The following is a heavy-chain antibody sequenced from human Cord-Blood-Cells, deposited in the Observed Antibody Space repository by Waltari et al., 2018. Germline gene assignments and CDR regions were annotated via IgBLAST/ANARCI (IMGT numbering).Heavy chain of an antibody. V-gene: IGHV4-34*01. D-gene: IGHD6-19*01. Sequence: QVQLQQWGAGLLKPSETLSLTCAVYGGSFSGYYWSWIRQPPGKGLEWIGEINHSGSTTYNPSLKSRVTISVDTSKNQFSLKLSSVTAADTAVYYCARHCYKGVSGWPYWYFDLWGRGTLVTVSS. CDR2: INHSGST. CDR3: ARHCYKGVSGWPYWYFDL. J-gene: IGHJ2*01. CDR1: GGSFSGYY.